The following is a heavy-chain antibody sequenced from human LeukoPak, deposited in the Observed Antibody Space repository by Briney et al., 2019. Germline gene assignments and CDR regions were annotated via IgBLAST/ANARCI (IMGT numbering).Heavy chain of an antibody. CDR1: AFTFSKYA. J-gene: IGHJ4*02. D-gene: IGHD3-10*01. Sequence: GGSLRLSCAASAFTFSKYAMSWVRQAPGKGLEWVSAISSGTGGRTYYADSVKGRFTISRDNSKNTLFVQMNNLRADDTAVYYCAKEWGYYGSGTSYFDQWGQGTLVTVSS. V-gene: IGHV3-23*01. CDR2: ISSGTGGRT. CDR3: AKEWGYYGSGTSYFDQ.